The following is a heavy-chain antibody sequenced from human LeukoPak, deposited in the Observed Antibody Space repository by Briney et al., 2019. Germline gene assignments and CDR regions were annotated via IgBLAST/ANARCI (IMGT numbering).Heavy chain of an antibody. D-gene: IGHD3-22*01. CDR3: VRGYSSIDY. V-gene: IGHV3-21*01. J-gene: IGHJ4*02. CDR1: GFTFSSYT. Sequence: GGSLRLSCAASGFTFSSYTMNWVRQAPGKGLEWVSSISTSSTYIYYADSLKGRFTISRDDAKNSLFLQMNSLRAEDTAAYYCVRGYSSIDYWGQGTLVTVSS. CDR2: ISTSSTYI.